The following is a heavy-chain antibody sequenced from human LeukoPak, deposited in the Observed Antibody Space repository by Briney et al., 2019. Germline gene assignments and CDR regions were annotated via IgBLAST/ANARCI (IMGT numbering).Heavy chain of an antibody. CDR3: ARATPTGEADY. D-gene: IGHD7-27*01. CDR2: INPNSGGT. J-gene: IGHJ4*02. CDR1: GYTFTSDY. V-gene: IGHV1-2*04. Sequence: ASVKVSSKASGYTFTSDYMHWVRQAPGQGLEWMGWINPNSGGTNYAQKFQGWVAMTRDTSISTAYMELSRLRSDDTAVYYCARATPTGEADYWGQGTLVTVSS.